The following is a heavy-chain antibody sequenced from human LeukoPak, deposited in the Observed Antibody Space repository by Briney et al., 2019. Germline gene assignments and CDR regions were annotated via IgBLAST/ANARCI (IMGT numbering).Heavy chain of an antibody. CDR1: GFTFSTYW. CDR3: ARPGYTAAYDL. Sequence: GGSLRLSCAASGFTFSTYWMTWVRQAPGKGLEWVANMKGDGSEIHYVDSVKGRFTISRDDAKNSLYLQMNSLRAEDTAVYYCARPGYTAAYDLWGQGTMVTVSS. D-gene: IGHD3-9*01. V-gene: IGHV3-7*01. J-gene: IGHJ3*01. CDR2: MKGDGSEI.